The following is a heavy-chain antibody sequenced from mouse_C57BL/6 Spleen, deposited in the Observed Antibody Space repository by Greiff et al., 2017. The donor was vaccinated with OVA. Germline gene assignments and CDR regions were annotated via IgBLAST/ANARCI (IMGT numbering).Heavy chain of an antibody. Sequence: VQLQQSGPELVKPGASVKISCKASGYTFTDYYMNWVKQSPGKSLEWIGDISPKSGGTSYNQQLKGKATLTVDKSTNTAYMELRSLTSEASAVYYCARSVRLRPYYFDDWGQGTTLTVSS. CDR1: GYTFTDYY. J-gene: IGHJ2*01. CDR3: ARSVRLRPYYFDD. V-gene: IGHV1-26*01. CDR2: ISPKSGGT. D-gene: IGHD2-4*01.